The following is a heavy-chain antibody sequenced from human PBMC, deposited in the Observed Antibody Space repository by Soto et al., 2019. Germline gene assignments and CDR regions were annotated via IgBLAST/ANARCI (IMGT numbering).Heavy chain of an antibody. CDR3: ARGGDTAMALYYYYMDV. CDR1: GGSISSSSYY. CDR2: IYYSGST. J-gene: IGHJ6*03. Sequence: SETLSLTCTVSGGSISSSSYYWGWIRQPPGKGLEWIGSIYYSGSTYYNPSLKSRVTISVDTSKNQFSLKLSSVTAADTAVYYCARGGDTAMALYYYYMDVWGKGTTVTVSS. D-gene: IGHD5-18*01. V-gene: IGHV4-39*01.